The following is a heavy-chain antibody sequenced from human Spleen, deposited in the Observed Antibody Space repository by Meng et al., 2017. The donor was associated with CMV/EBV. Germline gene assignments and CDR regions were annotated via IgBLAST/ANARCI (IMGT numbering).Heavy chain of an antibody. D-gene: IGHD7-27*01. V-gene: IGHV3-23*01. CDR2: ISGRGDRT. Sequence: GGSLRLSCAASGFTFGIHAMTWVRQPPGKGLEWVSSISGRGDRTYYAESVKGRFTXSRDNSKNTLYLQMNSLRAEDTAVYYCAKYTSSSGEGYFDDWGQGTLVTVSS. CDR1: GFTFGIHA. CDR3: AKYTSSSGEGYFDD. J-gene: IGHJ4*02.